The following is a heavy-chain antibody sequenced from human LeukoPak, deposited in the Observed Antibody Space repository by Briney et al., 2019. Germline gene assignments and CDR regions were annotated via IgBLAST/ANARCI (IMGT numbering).Heavy chain of an antibody. V-gene: IGHV3-48*02. D-gene: IGHD3-16*01. CDR1: GFTFSGSA. CDR3: AKSLVSDS. Sequence: GGSLRLSCAASGFTFSGSAMNWVRQAPGKGLEWISSISSTGSTIYYADSVKGRFTISRDNAKNSLFLQMNSLRDEDTAVYYCAKSLVSDSWGQGTLVTVSS. J-gene: IGHJ4*02. CDR2: ISSTGSTI.